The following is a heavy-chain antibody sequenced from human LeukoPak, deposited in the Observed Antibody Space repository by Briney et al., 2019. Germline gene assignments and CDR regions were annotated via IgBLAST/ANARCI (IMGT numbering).Heavy chain of an antibody. D-gene: IGHD3-10*01. CDR2: ISVYNDDT. J-gene: IGHJ3*02. CDR3: TRDHVFSGGRYFDTLDI. V-gene: IGHV1-18*01. Sequence: ASVRVSCTASGDIFTTYGISWVRQAPGQGLEWMGWISVYNDDTNYAQKFQGRVTMTTDTSTTTAYIELRSLTSQDTAVYCCTRDHVFSGGRYFDTLDIWAREPMVTVSS. CDR1: GDIFTTYG.